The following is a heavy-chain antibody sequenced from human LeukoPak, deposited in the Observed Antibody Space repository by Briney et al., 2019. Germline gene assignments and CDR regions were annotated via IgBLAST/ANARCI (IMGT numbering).Heavy chain of an antibody. V-gene: IGHV3-74*01. Sequence: GGSLRLSCAASGFTFSSYWMHWVRQAPGKGLVWVSRINSDGSSTSYADSVKGRFTISRDNSKNTLYLQMNSLRAEDTAVYYCARENGCISCSYNLDYWGQGTLVTVSS. J-gene: IGHJ4*02. CDR3: ARENGCISCSYNLDY. D-gene: IGHD2-2*01. CDR2: INSDGSST. CDR1: GFTFSSYW.